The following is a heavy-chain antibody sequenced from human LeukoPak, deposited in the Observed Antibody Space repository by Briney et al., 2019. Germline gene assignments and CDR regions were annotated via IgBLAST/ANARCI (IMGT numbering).Heavy chain of an antibody. V-gene: IGHV3-66*01. Sequence: GGSLRLSCAASGFNVSSKYMSWVRQAPGKGLDWVSVLYSGGSTYYADSVKGRFTISRDNSRNTLYLQMSSLRAEDTAVYYCARAPPGYCSGGSCSRPLDLWGQGTLVTVSS. CDR1: GFNVSSKY. CDR2: LYSGGST. D-gene: IGHD2-15*01. J-gene: IGHJ5*02. CDR3: ARAPPGYCSGGSCSRPLDL.